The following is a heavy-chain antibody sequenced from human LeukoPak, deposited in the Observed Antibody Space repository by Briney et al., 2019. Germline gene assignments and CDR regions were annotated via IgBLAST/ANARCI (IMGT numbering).Heavy chain of an antibody. D-gene: IGHD1-20*01. V-gene: IGHV4-34*01. CDR3: ARGSEDNWNDLLWAFDI. CDR1: GGSFSGYY. J-gene: IGHJ3*02. Sequence: SETLSLTCAVFGGSFSGYYWSWIRRPPGKGLEWIGEINHSGSTNYNPSLKSRVTISVDTSKNQFSLKLSSVTAADTAVYYCARGSEDNWNDLLWAFDIWGQGTMVTVSS. CDR2: INHSGST.